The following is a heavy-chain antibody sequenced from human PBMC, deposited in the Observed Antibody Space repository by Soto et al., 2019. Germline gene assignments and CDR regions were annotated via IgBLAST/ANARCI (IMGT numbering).Heavy chain of an antibody. CDR3: ARDGAAAAGKVGSLDY. V-gene: IGHV1-18*01. D-gene: IGHD6-13*01. CDR2: ISGYNNNT. CDR1: GYTFMAYG. J-gene: IGHJ4*02. Sequence: QIHLVQSGAEVKKPGASLKVSCKTSGYTFMAYGITWVRQAPGQGREWMGWISGYNNNTNFAQKIQGRVTMTTDTSESTVYMELRSLRSDDTAVYYCARDGAAAAGKVGSLDYWGQGTLVTVSS.